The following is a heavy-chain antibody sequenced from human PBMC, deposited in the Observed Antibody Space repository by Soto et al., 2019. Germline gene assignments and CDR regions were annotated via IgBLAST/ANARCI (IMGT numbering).Heavy chain of an antibody. Sequence: PSETLSLTFTVSGGSISSYYWSWIRQPPGKGLEWIGYMYYGGRTNYNPSLKSRVTISVDTSNMQVSLKLSSVTAADTAVYFCARGTPSPLIVRSSRGPWFDPWGQGTLVTVSS. CDR2: MYYGGRT. CDR1: GGSISSYY. V-gene: IGHV4-59*08. D-gene: IGHD2-15*01. CDR3: ARGTPSPLIVRSSRGPWFDP. J-gene: IGHJ5*02.